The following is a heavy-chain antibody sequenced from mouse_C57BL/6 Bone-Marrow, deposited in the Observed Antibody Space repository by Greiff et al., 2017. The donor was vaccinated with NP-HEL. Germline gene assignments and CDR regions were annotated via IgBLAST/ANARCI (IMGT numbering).Heavy chain of an antibody. CDR3: ARGVRYYAMDY. D-gene: IGHD5-1*01. CDR2: IRYAGSN. J-gene: IGHJ4*01. CDR1: GYSITSGYY. V-gene: IGHV3-6*01. Sequence: EVQLQQSGPGLVKPSPSLSLTCSVTGYSITSGYYWNWIRQFPGNQLEWMGYIRYAGSNNYNPSFKNRISITRDTSKNPFFLKLNSVTTEDTATYYCARGVRYYAMDYWGQGTSVTVSS.